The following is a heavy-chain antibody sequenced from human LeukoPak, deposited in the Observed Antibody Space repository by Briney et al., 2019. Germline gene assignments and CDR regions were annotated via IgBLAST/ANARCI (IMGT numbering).Heavy chain of an antibody. V-gene: IGHV4-30-4*01. CDR2: IYYSGST. CDR3: ARGPYGSGSYYVYYYYYMDV. D-gene: IGHD3-10*01. Sequence: SQTLSLTCTVSGGSISSGDYYWSWIRQPPGKGLEWIGYIYYSGSTYYNPSLKSRVTISVDTSKNQFSLKLSSVTAADTAVYYCARGPYGSGSYYVYYYYYMDVWGKGTTVTVSS. J-gene: IGHJ6*03. CDR1: GGSISSGDYY.